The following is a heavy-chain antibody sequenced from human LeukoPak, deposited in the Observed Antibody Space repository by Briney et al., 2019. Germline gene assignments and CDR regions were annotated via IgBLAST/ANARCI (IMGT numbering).Heavy chain of an antibody. CDR3: AREVGYCSGGSCYSIGSWFDP. J-gene: IGHJ5*02. Sequence: PSETLSLTCTVSGYSISSGYYWGWIRQPPGKGLEWIGSIYYSGSTYYKPSLKSRVTISVDTSKNQFSLKLSSVTAADTAVYYCAREVGYCSGGSCYSIGSWFDPWGQGTPVTVSS. CDR2: IYYSGST. CDR1: GYSISSGYY. D-gene: IGHD2-15*01. V-gene: IGHV4-38-2*02.